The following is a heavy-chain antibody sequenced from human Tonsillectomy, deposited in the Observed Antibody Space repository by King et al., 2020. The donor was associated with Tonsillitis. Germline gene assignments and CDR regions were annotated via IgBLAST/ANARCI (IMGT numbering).Heavy chain of an antibody. J-gene: IGHJ3*02. CDR1: GFTFADYA. V-gene: IGHV3-49*03. CDR2: IRSRAYGGTT. Sequence: VQLVESGGDLVQPGRSLKLSCTASGFTFADYAMSWFRQAPGKGLEWVGFIRSRAYGGTTEYAASVKDRFSISRDDSKSIAYLQLNSLKREDTAVYYCTRGSSGIYYLGTFDNWGQGTMVTVSS. CDR3: TRGSSGIYYLGTFDN. D-gene: IGHD1-26*01.